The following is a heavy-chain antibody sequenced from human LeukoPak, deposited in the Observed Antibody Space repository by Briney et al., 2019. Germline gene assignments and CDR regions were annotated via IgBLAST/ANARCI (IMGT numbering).Heavy chain of an antibody. J-gene: IGHJ6*02. CDR2: IWFDGSNK. V-gene: IGHV3-33*01. CDR3: ARDQHYYYYDMDV. Sequence: GGSLRLSCAASGFPFSSYGMHWVRQAPGKGLEWVALIWFDGSNKYYTDSVKGRFTISRDNSKNTLYLQMNSLRAEDTAVYYCARDQHYYYYDMDVWGQGTTVTVSS. CDR1: GFPFSSYG.